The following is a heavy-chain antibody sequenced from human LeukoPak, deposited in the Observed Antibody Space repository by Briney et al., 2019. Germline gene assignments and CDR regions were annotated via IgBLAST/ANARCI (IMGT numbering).Heavy chain of an antibody. D-gene: IGHD6-6*01. CDR3: ARDQQGIAARSLNYYYYSMDV. Sequence: ASVKVSCKASGYTFTGYYMHWVRQAPGQGLEWMGWINPNSGGTNYAQKFQGRVTMTRDTSISPAYMELSRLRSDDTAVYYCARDQQGIAARSLNYYYYSMDVWGKGNTVNVSS. CDR2: INPNSGGT. J-gene: IGHJ6*03. CDR1: GYTFTGYY. V-gene: IGHV1-2*02.